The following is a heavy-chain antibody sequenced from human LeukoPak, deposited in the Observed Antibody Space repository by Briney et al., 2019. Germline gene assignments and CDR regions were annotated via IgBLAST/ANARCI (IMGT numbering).Heavy chain of an antibody. J-gene: IGHJ5*02. CDR2: INSNSNM. D-gene: IGHD1-26*01. CDR1: GFTFSNYW. Sequence: PGGSLRLSCAASGFTFSNYWMSWVRQAPGKGLEWVSSINSNSNMYYTDSVKGRFTISRDNAKNSLHLQMNSLRAEDTAVYYCARLPGAITNNFDPWGQGTLVTVSS. V-gene: IGHV3-69-1*01. CDR3: ARLPGAITNNFDP.